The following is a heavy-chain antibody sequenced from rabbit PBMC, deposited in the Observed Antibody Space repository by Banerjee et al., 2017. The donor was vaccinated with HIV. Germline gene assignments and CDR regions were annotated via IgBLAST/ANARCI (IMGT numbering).Heavy chain of an antibody. CDR3: ARDLAGAIGWNFYL. CDR2: INAATGKP. CDR1: SSSFSDRDG. J-gene: IGHJ4*01. V-gene: IGHV1S45*01. Sequence: QEQLEESGGGLVKPGASLTLTCKASSSSFSDRDGMCWVRQAPGKGLEWIACINAATGKPVYASWANGRFSISRTSSTTVTLQMTSLTAADTATYLCARDLAGAIGWNFYLWGPGTLVTVS. D-gene: IGHD4-1*01.